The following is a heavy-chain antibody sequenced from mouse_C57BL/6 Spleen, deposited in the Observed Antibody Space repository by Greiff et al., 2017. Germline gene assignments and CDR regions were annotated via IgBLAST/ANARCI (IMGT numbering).Heavy chain of an antibody. D-gene: IGHD1-1*01. V-gene: IGHV1-81*01. CDR2: IYPRSGNT. Sequence: QVQLQQSGAELARPGASVKLSCKASGYTFTSYGISWVKQRTGQGLEWIGEIYPRSGNTYYNEKFKGKATLTADKSSSTAYMELRSLTSEDSAVYFCAYYCGSSWGFAYWGQGTLVTVSA. CDR3: AYYCGSSWGFAY. J-gene: IGHJ3*01. CDR1: GYTFTSYG.